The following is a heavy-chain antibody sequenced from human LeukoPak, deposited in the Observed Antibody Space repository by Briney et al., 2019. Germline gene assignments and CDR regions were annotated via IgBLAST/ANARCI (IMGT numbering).Heavy chain of an antibody. D-gene: IGHD1-1*01. V-gene: IGHV3-30*04. CDR1: GFTFSSYA. CDR3: ARCQFDWNAIYYYGMDV. CDR2: ISYDGSNK. J-gene: IGHJ6*04. Sequence: GGSLRLSCAAAGFTFSSYAMSWVRQAPGKGLEWVAVISYDGSNKYYADSVKGRFTISRDNSKNTLYLQMNSLRAEDTAVYYCARCQFDWNAIYYYGMDVWGKGTTVTVSS.